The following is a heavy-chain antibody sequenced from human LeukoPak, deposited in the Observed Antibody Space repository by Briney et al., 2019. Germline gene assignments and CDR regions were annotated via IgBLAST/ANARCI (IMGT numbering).Heavy chain of an antibody. D-gene: IGHD3-3*01. Sequence: PSGTLSLTCAVSGGSISSGGYSWSWIRQPPGKGLEWIGYIYHSGSTYYNPSLKSRVTISVDRSKNQFSLKLSSVTAADTAVYYCARVALYYDFWSGETTRYYFDYWGQGALVTVSS. CDR2: IYHSGST. J-gene: IGHJ4*02. CDR3: ARVALYYDFWSGETTRYYFDY. V-gene: IGHV4-30-2*01. CDR1: GGSISSGGYS.